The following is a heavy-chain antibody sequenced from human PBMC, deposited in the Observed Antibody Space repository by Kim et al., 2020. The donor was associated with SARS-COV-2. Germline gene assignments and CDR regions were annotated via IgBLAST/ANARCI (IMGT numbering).Heavy chain of an antibody. Sequence: GGSLRLSCAASGFTVSSYYMSWVRQAPGKGLEWVSVIYSGGGTYYADSVKGRFTISRDNSKNTLYLQMNSLIAEDTAVYYCSRGGGGAEAEGRWFDPWGQGTLVTVSS. CDR2: IYSGGGT. J-gene: IGHJ5*02. V-gene: IGHV3-53*01. CDR3: SRGGGGAEAEGRWFDP. D-gene: IGHD6-13*01. CDR1: GFTVSSYY.